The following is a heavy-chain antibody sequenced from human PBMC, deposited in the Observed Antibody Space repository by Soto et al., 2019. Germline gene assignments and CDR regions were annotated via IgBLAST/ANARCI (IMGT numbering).Heavy chain of an antibody. Sequence: VQLLESGGGLVQPGGSLRLSCAASGFTFSSYAMSWVRQAPGKGLEWVSAISGSGGSTYYADSVKGRFTISRDNSKNTLYLQMNSLRAEDTAVYYCAKTSNYYDSSGYDPIDYWGQGTLVTVSS. D-gene: IGHD3-22*01. J-gene: IGHJ4*02. CDR3: AKTSNYYDSSGYDPIDY. CDR1: GFTFSSYA. V-gene: IGHV3-23*01. CDR2: ISGSGGST.